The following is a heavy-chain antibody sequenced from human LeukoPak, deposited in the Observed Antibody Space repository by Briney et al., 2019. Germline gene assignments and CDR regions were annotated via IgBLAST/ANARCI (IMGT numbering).Heavy chain of an antibody. CDR1: GYTSTTDG. CDR3: ARDEIVVFPADDYDWSDP. D-gene: IGHD2-2*01. V-gene: IGHV1-18*01. J-gene: IGHJ5*02. CDR2: ISAYNGNT. Sequence: PSVKLSSSASGYTSTTDGISPGPQAPGQGLEWMGWISAYNGNTNYAQKLQGRVTITTDTSISTAYMDLRSVRSDDTAVYYCARDEIVVFPADDYDWSDPSGQGTLVTVSS.